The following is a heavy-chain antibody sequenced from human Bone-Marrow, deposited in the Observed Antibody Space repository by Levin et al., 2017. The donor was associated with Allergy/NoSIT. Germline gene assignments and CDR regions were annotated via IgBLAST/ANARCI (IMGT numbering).Heavy chain of an antibody. D-gene: IGHD2-2*01. CDR3: AKAGREVPAAIPSRRDRARDYYYYYMDV. CDR1: GFTFSSYA. CDR2: ISGSGGST. Sequence: GESLKISCAASGFTFSSYAMSWVRQAPGKGLEWVSAISGSGGSTYYADSVKGRFTISRDNSKNTLYLQMNSLRAEDTAVYYCAKAGREVPAAIPSRRDRARDYYYYYMDVWGKGTTVTVSS. V-gene: IGHV3-23*01. J-gene: IGHJ6*03.